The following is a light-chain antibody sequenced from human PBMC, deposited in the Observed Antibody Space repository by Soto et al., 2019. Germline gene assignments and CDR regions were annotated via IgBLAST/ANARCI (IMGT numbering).Light chain of an antibody. CDR3: KVWDRSSDHVI. V-gene: IGLV3-21*04. CDR2: HDS. CDR1: NIGSKS. J-gene: IGLJ2*01. Sequence: SYELTQPPSVSVAPGKTASITCGGDNIGSKSVHWYQQKPGQAPVLVINHDSDRPSGIPERFSGSNYGNTASLTISRVEDGDEAYYYSKVWDRSSDHVIVGGGIK.